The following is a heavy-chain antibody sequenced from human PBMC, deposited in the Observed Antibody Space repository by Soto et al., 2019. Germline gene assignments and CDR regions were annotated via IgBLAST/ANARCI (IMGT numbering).Heavy chain of an antibody. CDR3: ARDLRGSGWYYFDY. V-gene: IGHV4-59*01. CDR2: ISYSGST. D-gene: IGHD6-19*01. Sequence: SETLSLTCIVSGASITSFFWSWIRQPPGKGLEWIGYISYSGSTNYNRSLKSRVTMSVDTSKNLFSLNLSSMTAADTAVYYCARDLRGSGWYYFDYWGQGTLVTVSS. CDR1: GASITSFF. J-gene: IGHJ4*02.